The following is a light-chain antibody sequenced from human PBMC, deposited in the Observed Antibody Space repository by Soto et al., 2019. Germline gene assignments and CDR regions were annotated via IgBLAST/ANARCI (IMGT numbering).Light chain of an antibody. CDR2: AAS. CDR3: LQHYSYPRT. Sequence: DIQMTQSPSSLSASVGDRFTITCRASQGIRSDLSWYQQSPGKAPKRLXYAASSLQSGVPSRFRGRGSGTEFTLAISSLQPEDFETYYCLQHYSYPRTFGQGTKVDIK. V-gene: IGKV1-17*01. J-gene: IGKJ1*01. CDR1: QGIRSD.